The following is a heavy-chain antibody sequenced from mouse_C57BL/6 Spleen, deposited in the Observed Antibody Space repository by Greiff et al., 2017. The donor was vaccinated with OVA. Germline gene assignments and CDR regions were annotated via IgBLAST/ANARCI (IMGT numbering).Heavy chain of an antibody. CDR3: ARRYYGNPIDY. D-gene: IGHD1-1*01. CDR2: ISSGSSTI. V-gene: IGHV5-17*01. J-gene: IGHJ2*01. CDR1: GFTFSDYG. Sequence: EVQVVESGGGLVKPGGSLKLSCAASGFTFSDYGMHWVRQAPEKGLEWVAYISSGSSTIYYAATVKGRFPISRDNAKNTLFLQMTSLRSEDTAMYYCARRYYGNPIDYWGQGTTLTVSS.